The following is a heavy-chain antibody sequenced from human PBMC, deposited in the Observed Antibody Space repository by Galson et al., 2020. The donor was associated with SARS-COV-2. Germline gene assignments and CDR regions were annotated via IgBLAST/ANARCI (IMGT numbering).Heavy chain of an antibody. D-gene: IGHD6-19*01. Sequence: GESLKISCTASGFSFGDSAVYWVRQASGEGLEWVGRIRTKVNNYATAYGASVKSRFTISRDDSKNTAYLQMNSLRNEDTAVYYCAASGSGWPKEYYFDYWGQGTLVTVSS. CDR1: GFSFGDSA. J-gene: IGHJ4*02. CDR2: IRTKVNNYAT. V-gene: IGHV3-73*01. CDR3: AASGSGWPKEYYFDY.